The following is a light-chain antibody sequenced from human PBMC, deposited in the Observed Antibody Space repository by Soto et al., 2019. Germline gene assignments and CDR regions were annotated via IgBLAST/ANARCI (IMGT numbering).Light chain of an antibody. J-gene: IGLJ1*01. CDR3: SSYTSSTSYV. V-gene: IGLV2-14*01. Sequence: QSVLTQPASVSGSPGQSITISCTGTSSDVGSYNSVSWYQQHPGKAPKLMIYEVSNRPSGISNRFSGSKSGNTASLTISGLQAEDEADYYCSSYTSSTSYVFGSGTNLTVL. CDR2: EVS. CDR1: SSDVGSYNS.